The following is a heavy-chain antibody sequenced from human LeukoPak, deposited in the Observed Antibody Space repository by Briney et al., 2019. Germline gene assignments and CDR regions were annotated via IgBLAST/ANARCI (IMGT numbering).Heavy chain of an antibody. J-gene: IGHJ4*02. V-gene: IGHV3-23*01. CDR2: IGGSGSST. D-gene: IGHD2-2*01. CDR3: AKAGSTAWTAVDF. Sequence: AGGSLRLSCAASGFTFSSCAMNWVRLAPGKGLEWVSVIGGSGSSTYYAASVKGRFTISRDNSKNILYLQMKSLRVEDTAIYYCAKAGSTAWTAVDFWGQGTLVTVSS. CDR1: GFTFSSCA.